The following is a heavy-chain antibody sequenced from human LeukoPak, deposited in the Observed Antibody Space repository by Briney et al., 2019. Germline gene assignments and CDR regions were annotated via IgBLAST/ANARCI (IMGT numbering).Heavy chain of an antibody. D-gene: IGHD6-19*01. J-gene: IGHJ4*02. Sequence: PSETLSLTCTVSGGSISSSSYYWGWIRQPPGKGLEWIGSIYYSGSTYYNLSLKSRVTISVDTSKNQFSLKLSSVTAADTAVYYCARGPRYSSGWYRGYFDYWGQGTLVTVSS. CDR2: IYYSGST. CDR1: GGSISSSSYY. V-gene: IGHV4-39*07. CDR3: ARGPRYSSGWYRGYFDY.